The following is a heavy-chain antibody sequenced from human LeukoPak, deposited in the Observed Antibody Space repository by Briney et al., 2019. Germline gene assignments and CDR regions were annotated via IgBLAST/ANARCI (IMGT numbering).Heavy chain of an antibody. CDR2: IIPIFGTA. Sequence: ASVKVSSKAPGGTFSSYAICYVRQAPGQALEWMGGIIPIFGTANYAQKFQGRVTITADKSTSTAYMELRSLRSDDTAVYYCARVHRTLWFGEIYPFAYWGQGTLVTVSS. CDR1: GGTFSSYA. CDR3: ARVHRTLWFGEIYPFAY. J-gene: IGHJ4*02. D-gene: IGHD3-10*01. V-gene: IGHV1-69*06.